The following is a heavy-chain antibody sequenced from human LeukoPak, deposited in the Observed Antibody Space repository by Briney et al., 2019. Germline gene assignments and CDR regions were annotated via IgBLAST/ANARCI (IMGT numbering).Heavy chain of an antibody. CDR2: IILILGIG. J-gene: IGHJ4*02. CDR1: GYTLTELS. D-gene: IGHD3-22*01. CDR3: ARDHYYDSSGSPPMYYFDY. V-gene: IGHV1-69*04. Sequence: ASVKVSCKVSGYTLTELSMHWVRQAPGQGLEWMGRIILILGIGKYAQKFQGRVTITADKSTSTAYMELSSLRSEDTAVYYCARDHYYDSSGSPPMYYFDYWGQGTLVTVS.